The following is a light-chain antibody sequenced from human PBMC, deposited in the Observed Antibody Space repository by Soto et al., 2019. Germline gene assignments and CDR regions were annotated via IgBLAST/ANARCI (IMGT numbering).Light chain of an antibody. CDR1: QSIYSS. V-gene: IGKV1-39*01. J-gene: IGKJ1*01. CDR2: TAS. CDR3: KQSYSAPLT. Sequence: DIQMTQSPSSLSASVGDRVTITCRASQSIYSSLTWYQQRPGTAPNLVISTASTLQRGVPSRFSGSGSGTAFSLTISSLQPEDFATYYCKQSYSAPLTFGQGTEVEVK.